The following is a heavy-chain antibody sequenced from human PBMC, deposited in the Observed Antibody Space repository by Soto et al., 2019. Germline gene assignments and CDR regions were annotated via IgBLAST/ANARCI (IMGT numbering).Heavy chain of an antibody. V-gene: IGHV1-69*13. J-gene: IGHJ3*02. CDR2: IIPIFGTA. CDR3: ARSRYDYVWWTHTPGAFDI. Sequence: SVKVSCKASGGPLSSYAISWVRQAPGQGLEWMGGIIPIFGTANYAQKFQGRLTITADESTTTAYMELSRLRSEYTAVYYCARSRYDYVWWTHTPGAFDIWGQGTMVTVSS. CDR1: GGPLSSYA. D-gene: IGHD3-16*01.